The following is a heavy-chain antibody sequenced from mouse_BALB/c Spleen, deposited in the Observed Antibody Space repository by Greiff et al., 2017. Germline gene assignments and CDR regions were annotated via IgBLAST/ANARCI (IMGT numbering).Heavy chain of an antibody. D-gene: IGHD1-2*01. CDR1: GFSLTSYG. CDR2: IWSGGST. V-gene: IGHV2-4-1*01. CDR3: ARNLGTTATDYFDY. Sequence: VKLVESGPGLVQPSQSLSITCTVSGFSLTSYGVHWVRQSPGKGLEWLGVIWSGGSTDYNAAFISRLSISKDNSKSQVFFKMNSLQADDTAIYYCARNLGTTATDYFDYWGQGTTLTVSS. J-gene: IGHJ2*01.